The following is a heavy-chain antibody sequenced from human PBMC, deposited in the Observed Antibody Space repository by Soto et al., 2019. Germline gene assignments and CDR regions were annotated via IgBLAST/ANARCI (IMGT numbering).Heavy chain of an antibody. CDR2: IHPSGST. J-gene: IGHJ4*02. CDR3: ARGRDACKGGRD. Sequence: QVQLQQWGAGLLKPSETLSLTCAIYGESFSGYYCSWARQSPGKGLEWIGEIHPSGSTNYNPSLKGRVTISLDTSKNQFSLTLNSVTAADTAVYFGARGRDACKGGRDWGQGTLVTVSS. V-gene: IGHV4-34*01. D-gene: IGHD2-2*01. CDR1: GESFSGYY.